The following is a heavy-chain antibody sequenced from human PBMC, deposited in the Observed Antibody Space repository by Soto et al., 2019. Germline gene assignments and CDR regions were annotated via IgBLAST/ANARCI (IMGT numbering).Heavy chain of an antibody. CDR2: ISAKTGNT. Sequence: QVQLVQSGAEVKKPGASVTVSCTASGYTFTDYGISWVRQAPGQGLEWMGWISAKTGNTNYAQIVQGRVTLTTDTSASTAYMELRRLRSDDMAVYYCAKDRFQYDSSGQGDHWGQGTLVTVSS. V-gene: IGHV1-18*03. CDR3: AKDRFQYDSSGQGDH. D-gene: IGHD3-22*01. J-gene: IGHJ4*02. CDR1: GYTFTDYG.